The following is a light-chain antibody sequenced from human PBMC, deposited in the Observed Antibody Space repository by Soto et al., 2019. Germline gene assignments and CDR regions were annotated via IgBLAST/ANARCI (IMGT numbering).Light chain of an antibody. CDR2: EVN. V-gene: IGLV2-8*01. CDR1: SSDVGGYNY. CDR3: TSYAGGNNV. Sequence: QSALTQPPSASGSPGQSVTISCTGTSSDVGGYNYVSWYQQYPGKVPKLMIYEVNKRPSGVPDRFSGSKSGNTASLTVSGLQAEDEADYYCTSYAGGNNVFGTGTKAHRP. J-gene: IGLJ1*01.